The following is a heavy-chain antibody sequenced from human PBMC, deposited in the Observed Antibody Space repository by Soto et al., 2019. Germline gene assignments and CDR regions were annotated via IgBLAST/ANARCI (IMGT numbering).Heavy chain of an antibody. J-gene: IGHJ4*02. CDR1: GGTFSSYA. V-gene: IGHV1-69*13. Sequence: SVKVSCKASGGTFSSYAISWVRQAPGQGLEWMGGIIPIFGTANYAQKFQGRVTITADESTSTAYMELGSLRSEDTAVYYCARNYYYDSSGHFDYWGQGTLVTVSS. CDR2: IIPIFGTA. D-gene: IGHD3-22*01. CDR3: ARNYYYDSSGHFDY.